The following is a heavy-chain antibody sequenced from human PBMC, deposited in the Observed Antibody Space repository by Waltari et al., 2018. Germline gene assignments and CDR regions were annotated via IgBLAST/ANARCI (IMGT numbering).Heavy chain of an antibody. V-gene: IGHV3-30*04. CDR3: ARDYCDRTYCHGMDV. J-gene: IGHJ6*02. CDR2: FTYNARNS. D-gene: IGHD2-21*01. CDR1: EFSFSTYA. Sequence: QVQLVESGGGVVQPGRSLRLSCAASEFSFSTYAMHWVRQAPGEGLGLVAVFTYNARNSYYVDSVKGRFTISRDNSKKTLYLQMDSLRAEDTAVYYCARDYCDRTYCHGMDVWSQGTTVTVSS.